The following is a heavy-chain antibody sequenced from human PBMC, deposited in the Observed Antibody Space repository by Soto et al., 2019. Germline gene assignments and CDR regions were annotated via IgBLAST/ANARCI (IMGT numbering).Heavy chain of an antibody. D-gene: IGHD3-9*01. CDR1: GFTFSSYA. CDR3: AKDSRLYYDILTGYYGFDY. J-gene: IGHJ4*02. V-gene: IGHV3-23*01. CDR2: ISGSGGST. Sequence: QPGGSLRLSCAASGFTFSSYAMSWVRQAPGKGLEWVSAISGSGGSTYYADSVKGRFAISRDNSKNTLYLQMNSLRAEDTAVYYCAKDSRLYYDILTGYYGFDYWGQGTLVTVSS.